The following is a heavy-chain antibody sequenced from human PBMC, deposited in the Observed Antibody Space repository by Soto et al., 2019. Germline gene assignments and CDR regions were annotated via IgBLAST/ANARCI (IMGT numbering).Heavy chain of an antibody. D-gene: IGHD2-2*01. Sequence: ASVKVSCKASGYTFTSYYMHWVRQAPGQGLEWMGIINPSGGSTSYAQKFQGRVTMTRDTSTSTVYMELSSLRSEDTAVYYCARGMVVPAATQRDYYYMDVWGKGTTVTVSS. CDR2: INPSGGST. J-gene: IGHJ6*03. CDR3: ARGMVVPAATQRDYYYMDV. CDR1: GYTFTSYY. V-gene: IGHV1-46*03.